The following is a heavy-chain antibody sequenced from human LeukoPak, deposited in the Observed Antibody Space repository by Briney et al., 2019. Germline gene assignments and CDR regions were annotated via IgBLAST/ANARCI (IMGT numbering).Heavy chain of an antibody. Sequence: GASVKVSCKASGYTFTGYYMHWVRQAPGQGLEWMGRINPNSGGTNYAQKFQRRVTMTRDTSISTAYMELSRLRSDDTAVYYCARERLPLYYYDSSGYRLFDYWGQGTLVTVSS. J-gene: IGHJ4*02. CDR3: ARERLPLYYYDSSGYRLFDY. D-gene: IGHD3-22*01. V-gene: IGHV1-2*06. CDR2: INPNSGGT. CDR1: GYTFTGYY.